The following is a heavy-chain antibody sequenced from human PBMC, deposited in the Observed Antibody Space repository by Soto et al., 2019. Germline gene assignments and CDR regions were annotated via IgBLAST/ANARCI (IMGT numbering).Heavy chain of an antibody. J-gene: IGHJ6*02. Sequence: GGSLRLSCAASGFTFSSYWMSWVRQAPGKGLEWVANIKQDGSEKYYVDSVKGRFTISRDNAKNSLYLQMNCLRAEDTAVYYCARDTAMAKTYYYYYYGMDVWGQGTTVTVSS. V-gene: IGHV3-7*01. CDR2: IKQDGSEK. CDR1: GFTFSSYW. CDR3: ARDTAMAKTYYYYYYGMDV. D-gene: IGHD5-18*01.